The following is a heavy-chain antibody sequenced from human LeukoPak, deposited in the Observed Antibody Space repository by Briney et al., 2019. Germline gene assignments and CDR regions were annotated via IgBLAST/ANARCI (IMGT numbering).Heavy chain of an antibody. CDR3: VKDRYCSSTSCYAPFDY. J-gene: IGHJ4*02. V-gene: IGHV3-64D*09. CDR2: ISSNGGST. Sequence: PGGSLRLSCSASGFTSSSSAMHWVRQAPGKGLEYVSAISSNGGSTYYADSVKGRFTISRDNSKNTLYLLLSSLRAEDTAVYYCVKDRYCSSTSCYAPFDYWGQGTLVTVSS. CDR1: GFTSSSSA. D-gene: IGHD2-2*01.